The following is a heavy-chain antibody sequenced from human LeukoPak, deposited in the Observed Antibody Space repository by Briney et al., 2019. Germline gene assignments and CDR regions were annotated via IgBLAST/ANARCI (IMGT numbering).Heavy chain of an antibody. J-gene: IGHJ4*02. V-gene: IGHV3-23*01. CDR2: ISSGGGTI. Sequence: PGGSLRLSCAASGFTFNTCGMSWVRQAPGKGLEWVSTISSGGGTIYYADSVKGRFTISRDNSKNTLYLQMNSLRAEDTGLYYCATKTAFDYWGQGTLVTVSS. CDR1: GFTFNTCG. CDR3: ATKTAFDY. D-gene: IGHD5-18*01.